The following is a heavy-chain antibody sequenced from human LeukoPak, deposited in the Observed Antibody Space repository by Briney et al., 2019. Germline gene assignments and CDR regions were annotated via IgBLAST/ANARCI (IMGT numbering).Heavy chain of an antibody. CDR2: IRHDGSNK. CDR3: ARDRRLQLWSPAGFDY. CDR1: GFTFSSYG. V-gene: IGHV3-30*02. Sequence: PGGSLRLSCAASGFTFSSYGMHWVRQAPGKGLEWVAFIRHDGSNKYYADSVKGRFTISRDNSKNTLYLQMNSLRAEDTAVYYCARDRRLQLWSPAGFDYWGQGTLVTVSS. J-gene: IGHJ4*02. D-gene: IGHD5-18*01.